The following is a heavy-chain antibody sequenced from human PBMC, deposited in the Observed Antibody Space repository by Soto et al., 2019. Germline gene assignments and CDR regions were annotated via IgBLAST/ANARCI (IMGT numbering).Heavy chain of an antibody. CDR2: ISWNSGSI. V-gene: IGHV3-9*01. J-gene: IGHJ4*02. CDR3: AKARYGDYYFDY. D-gene: IGHD4-17*01. Sequence: SGGGLVQPGRSLRLSCAASGFTFDDYAMHWVRQAPGKGLEWVSGISWNSGSIGYADSVKGRFTISRDNAKNSLYLQMNSLRAEDTALYYCAKARYGDYYFDYWGQGTLVTVSS. CDR1: GFTFDDYA.